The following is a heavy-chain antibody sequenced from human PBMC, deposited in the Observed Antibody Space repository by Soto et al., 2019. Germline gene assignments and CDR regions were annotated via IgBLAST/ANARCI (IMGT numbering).Heavy chain of an antibody. Sequence: QVQLQESGPGLVKPSQTLSLTCTVSYGSISSGDFYWSWIRQPPGKGLEWIGYIFYSESTYYNPSLASRVSISLATSKNQFSLKLTSVTAADTAVYYCARGTRDYYFDNWGQGTLVTVS. J-gene: IGHJ4*02. CDR2: IFYSEST. D-gene: IGHD4-17*01. V-gene: IGHV4-30-4*01. CDR3: ARGTRDYYFDN. CDR1: YGSISSGDFY.